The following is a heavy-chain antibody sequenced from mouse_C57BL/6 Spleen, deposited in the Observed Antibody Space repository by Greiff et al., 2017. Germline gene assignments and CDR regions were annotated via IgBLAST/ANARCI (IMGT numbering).Heavy chain of an antibody. V-gene: IGHV1-69*01. CDR2: IDPSDSYT. D-gene: IGHD3-2*02. J-gene: IGHJ2*01. CDR1: GYTFTSYW. Sequence: QVQLQQPGAELVMPGASVKLSCKASGYTFTSYWMHWVKQRPGQGLEWIGEIDPSDSYTNYNQKFKDKSTLTVDKSSSTAYMQLSSLTSEDSAVYYCARWDSSDYFDYWGQGTTLTVSS. CDR3: ARWDSSDYFDY.